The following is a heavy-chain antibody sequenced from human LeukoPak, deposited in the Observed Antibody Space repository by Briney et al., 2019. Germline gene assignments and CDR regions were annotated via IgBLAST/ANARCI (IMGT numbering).Heavy chain of an antibody. Sequence: ASQTLSLTCAVSGGSISSGGYSWSWIRQPPGKGLEWIGYIYHSGSTYYNPSLKSRVTISVDRSKNQFSLKLGSVTAADTAVYYCARALYRGYSYGYVGGDWFDPWGQGTLVTVSS. D-gene: IGHD5-18*01. J-gene: IGHJ5*02. CDR3: ARALYRGYSYGYVGGDWFDP. V-gene: IGHV4-30-2*01. CDR1: GGSISSGGYS. CDR2: IYHSGST.